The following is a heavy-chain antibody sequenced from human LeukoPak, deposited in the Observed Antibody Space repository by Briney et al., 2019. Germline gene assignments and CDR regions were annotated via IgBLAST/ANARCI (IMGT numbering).Heavy chain of an antibody. CDR1: GGSISSYY. CDR2: IYYSGST. D-gene: IGHD2-2*01. V-gene: IGHV4-59*01. Sequence: PSETLSLTCTVSGGSISSYYWSWIRQPPGKGLEWIGYIYYSGSTNYNPSLKSRVTISVDTSKNQFSLKLSSVTAADTAVYYCAKDRAPPGDQLLCGGYSQPECPYYYYGMDVWGQGTTVTVSS. CDR3: AKDRAPPGDQLLCGGYSQPECPYYYYGMDV. J-gene: IGHJ6*02.